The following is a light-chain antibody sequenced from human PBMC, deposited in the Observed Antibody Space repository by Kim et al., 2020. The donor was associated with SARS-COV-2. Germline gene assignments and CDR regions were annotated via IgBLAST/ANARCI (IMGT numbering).Light chain of an antibody. CDR3: QSYDTTNRV. CDR2: EDN. J-gene: IGLJ3*02. Sequence: KTVTISCTRSSGSIASNYVQWYQQRPGSAPTTVIYEDNQRPSGVPDRFSGSIHSSSNSAALTISGLKTEDEADYYCQSYDTTNRVFGGGTKLTVL. V-gene: IGLV6-57*03. CDR1: SGSIASNY.